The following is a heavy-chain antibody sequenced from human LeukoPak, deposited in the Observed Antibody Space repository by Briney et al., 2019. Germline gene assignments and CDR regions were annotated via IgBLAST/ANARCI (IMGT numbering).Heavy chain of an antibody. CDR3: AKIAIDIVVVPAATDY. V-gene: IGHV3-23*01. Sequence: PGGSLRLSCATSGFTFSSYAMSWVRQAAGKGLECVSAISGSGGSTYYADSVKGRFTISRDNSKNTLYLQMNSLRAEDTAVYYCAKIAIDIVVVPAATDYWGQGTLVTVSS. D-gene: IGHD2-2*01. CDR1: GFTFSSYA. CDR2: ISGSGGST. J-gene: IGHJ4*02.